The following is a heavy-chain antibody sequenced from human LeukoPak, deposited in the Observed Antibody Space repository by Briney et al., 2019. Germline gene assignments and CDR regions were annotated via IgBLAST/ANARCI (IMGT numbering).Heavy chain of an antibody. D-gene: IGHD3-10*01. CDR2: INNDGSST. V-gene: IGHV3-74*01. Sequence: GGSLRSSCAPPEFTFSSNWMHWARQPPGKGLVWVSRINNDGSSTSYTDSVKGRFTISRDNAKNTLYLQMNSLRAEDTAVYYCARAQFEPYYFDYWGQGTLVTVSS. J-gene: IGHJ4*02. CDR1: EFTFSSNW. CDR3: ARAQFEPYYFDY.